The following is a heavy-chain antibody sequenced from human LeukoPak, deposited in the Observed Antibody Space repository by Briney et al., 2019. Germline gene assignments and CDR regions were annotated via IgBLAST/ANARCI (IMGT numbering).Heavy chain of an antibody. D-gene: IGHD2-21*02. CDR2: IIPIYDPV. J-gene: IGHJ4*02. CDR1: GGTLSSYA. Sequence: ASVKVSCKASGGTLSSYAFSRMRQAPGQGLEWMGRIIPIYDPVDYAQRFQGRVTITADESTNTVYMELNSLTFKDTAVYYCAREPLGCGGDCHFDYWGQGTLVTVSS. V-gene: IGHV1-69*15. CDR3: AREPLGCGGDCHFDY.